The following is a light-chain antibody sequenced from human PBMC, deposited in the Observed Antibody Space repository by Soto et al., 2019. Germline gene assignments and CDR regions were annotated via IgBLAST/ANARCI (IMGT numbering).Light chain of an antibody. Sequence: IVMTQSPATLSVSPGESAALSCRASQSVSSNLAWYQQKPGQAPRLLIYGASTRATGIPARVSGSGSGTYFTLTISSLQPEDFAIYYCQQYDNWPRTFGQGTKVDI. V-gene: IGKV3-15*01. CDR2: GAS. J-gene: IGKJ1*01. CDR3: QQYDNWPRT. CDR1: QSVSSN.